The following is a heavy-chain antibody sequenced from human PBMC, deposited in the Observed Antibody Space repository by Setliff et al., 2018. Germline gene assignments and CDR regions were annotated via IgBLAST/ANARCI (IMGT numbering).Heavy chain of an antibody. V-gene: IGHV4-31*03. D-gene: IGHD3-3*01. J-gene: IGHJ6*03. CDR1: GGSISSGGYY. CDR3: ARVTGFSYMDV. Sequence: PSETLSLTCTVSGGSISSGGYYWSWIRQHPGKGLEWIGYIYYSGSTSYYNPSLKSRVTISVDTSKNQFSLKLSSVTAADTAVYFCARVTGFSYMDVWGKGTTVTVSS. CDR2: IYYSGSTS.